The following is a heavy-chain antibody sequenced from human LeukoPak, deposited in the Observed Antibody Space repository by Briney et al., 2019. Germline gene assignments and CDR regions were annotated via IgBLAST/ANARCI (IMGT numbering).Heavy chain of an antibody. V-gene: IGHV3-23*01. J-gene: IGHJ4*02. CDR3: AKPAGSHYYDSSGYYFDY. Sequence: PGGSLRLSCAATGFTFSSYPLIWVRQAPGKGLEWVSAISTSGGGTYFTDSVKGRFTISRDNSKNTLYLQMNSLIADDTAVYYCAKPAGSHYYDSSGYYFDYWGQGTLVTVSS. CDR2: ISTSGGGT. D-gene: IGHD3-22*01. CDR1: GFTFSSYP.